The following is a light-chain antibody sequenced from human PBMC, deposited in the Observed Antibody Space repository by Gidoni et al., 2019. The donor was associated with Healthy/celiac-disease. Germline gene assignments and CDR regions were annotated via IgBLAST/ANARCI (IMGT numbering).Light chain of an antibody. Sequence: EIVMTQSPATLSVSPGERATLSCRASQSVSSNLAWYQQKPGQAPRLLIYGASTRATGIPARFSGSGSGTEFTLTISRLQSEDFAVYYCQQYNNWPPKYTFXQXTKLXIK. CDR1: QSVSSN. CDR2: GAS. V-gene: IGKV3-15*01. CDR3: QQYNNWPPKYT. J-gene: IGKJ2*01.